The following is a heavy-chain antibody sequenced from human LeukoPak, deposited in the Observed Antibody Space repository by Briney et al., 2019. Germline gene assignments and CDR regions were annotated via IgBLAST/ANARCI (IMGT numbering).Heavy chain of an antibody. V-gene: IGHV3-30*02. CDR3: AKDHRVYDNSAFLDS. CDR1: GFTFSNYG. D-gene: IGHD3-22*01. J-gene: IGHJ4*02. CDR2: IPFDGSNK. Sequence: PGGSLRLSCAASGFTFSNYGMYWVRQAPGKGLEWVTFIPFDGSNKYYADSVKGRFTISRDNSKNTLYLQMNRLRAEDTAVYYCAKDHRVYDNSAFLDSCGQGTLVTVSS.